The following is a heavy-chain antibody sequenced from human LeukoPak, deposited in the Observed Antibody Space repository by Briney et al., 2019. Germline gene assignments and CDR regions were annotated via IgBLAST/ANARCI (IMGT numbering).Heavy chain of an antibody. D-gene: IGHD4/OR15-4a*01. CDR1: GGSISGYY. V-gene: IGHV4-34*01. Sequence: SETLSLTCAVYGGSISGYYWSWIRQPRGKGLEWIGEINHSGSTNYNPSLKSRVTISVDTSKNQFSLKLSSVTAADTAVYYCARRPATIALGYAFDIWGQGTMVTVSS. J-gene: IGHJ3*02. CDR2: INHSGST. CDR3: ARRPATIALGYAFDI.